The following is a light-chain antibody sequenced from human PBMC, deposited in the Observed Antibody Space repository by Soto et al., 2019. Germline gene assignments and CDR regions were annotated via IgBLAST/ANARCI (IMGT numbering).Light chain of an antibody. CDR1: QSVSSSY. J-gene: IGKJ1*01. Sequence: EIVLTQSPGTLSLSPGERATLSCRASQSVSSSYLAWYQQKPGQAHRLLIYDASSRATGIPDRVSGSGSETDFTLSISSLEPEDCAESAGHQYGSSPWKFGQGTKVES. CDR3: HQYGSSPWK. CDR2: DAS. V-gene: IGKV3-20*01.